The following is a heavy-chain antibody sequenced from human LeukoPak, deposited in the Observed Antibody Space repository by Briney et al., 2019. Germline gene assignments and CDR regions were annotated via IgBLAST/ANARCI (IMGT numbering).Heavy chain of an antibody. V-gene: IGHV4-34*01. CDR3: ARGLEGCSYGYSEFDY. J-gene: IGHJ4*02. CDR2: INHSGST. Sequence: TSETLSLTCAVYGGSFSGYFWSWIRQPPGKGLEWIGEINHSGSTNYNPSLKSRVTISVDTSKNQFSLKLNSVTAADTAVYYCARGLEGCSYGYSEFDYWGQGTLVTVSS. D-gene: IGHD5-18*01. CDR1: GGSFSGYF.